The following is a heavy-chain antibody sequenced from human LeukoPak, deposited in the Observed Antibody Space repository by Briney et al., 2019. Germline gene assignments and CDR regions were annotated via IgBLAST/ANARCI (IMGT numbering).Heavy chain of an antibody. V-gene: IGHV3-74*01. CDR2: INNDGTAT. Sequence: GGSLRLSCAASGFTFNYFWMYWVLQVPGKGLVWVSGINNDGTATYYADSVKGRFTISRDNAKNTVYLQMNGLRAEDTTVYYCATVSEYWGQGTLVTVSS. CDR1: GFTFNYFW. J-gene: IGHJ4*02. CDR3: ATVSEY.